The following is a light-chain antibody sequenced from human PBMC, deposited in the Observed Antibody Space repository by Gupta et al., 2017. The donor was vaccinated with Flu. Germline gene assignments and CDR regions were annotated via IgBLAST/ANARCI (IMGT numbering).Light chain of an antibody. Sequence: IELTPSPSSLSSSVGDSVTITCRASQGVIIDLNWYQKRPGRAPQLLIFGASNLESGVPSRFSGRGSVTDFTLTISDLQPEDSGIYFCQQTASSPHTFGGGTKVEI. CDR3: QQTASSPHT. V-gene: IGKV1-39*01. J-gene: IGKJ4*01. CDR2: GAS. CDR1: QGVIID.